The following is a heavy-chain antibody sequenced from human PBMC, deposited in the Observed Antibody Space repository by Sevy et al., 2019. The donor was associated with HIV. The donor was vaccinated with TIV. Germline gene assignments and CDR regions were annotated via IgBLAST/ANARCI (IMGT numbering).Heavy chain of an antibody. CDR2: PSSNSDNI. D-gene: IGHD3-3*01. Sequence: SLRLSCAVSGFTFDDYAMHWVRRAPGKGLEWVSVPSSNSDNIDYADSVKGRFTISRDNAKNSLYLQMNSLRAEDTALYYCVKDIRTTIFGNGILYGMDVWGQGTTVTVSS. CDR3: VKDIRTTIFGNGILYGMDV. J-gene: IGHJ6*02. V-gene: IGHV3-9*01. CDR1: GFTFDDYA.